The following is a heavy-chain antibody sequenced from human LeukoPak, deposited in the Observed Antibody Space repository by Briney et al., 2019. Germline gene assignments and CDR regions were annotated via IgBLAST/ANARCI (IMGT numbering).Heavy chain of an antibody. CDR3: ARDPQTIAVAGTLDY. Sequence: ASVKVSCKASGYTFTSYGISWVRQAPGQGLEWMGRIIPILGIANYAQKFQGRVTITADKSTSTAYMELSSLRSEDTAVYYCARDPQTIAVAGTLDYWGQGTLVTVSS. D-gene: IGHD6-19*01. CDR2: IIPILGIA. V-gene: IGHV1-69*04. J-gene: IGHJ4*02. CDR1: GYTFTSYG.